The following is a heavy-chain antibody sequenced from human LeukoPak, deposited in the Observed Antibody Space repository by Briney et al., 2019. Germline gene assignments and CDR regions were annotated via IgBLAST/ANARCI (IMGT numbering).Heavy chain of an antibody. V-gene: IGHV1-18*04. Sequence: ASVKVSCKASGYTLTSYGISWVRQAPGQGLEWMGWISAYNGNTNYAQKLQGRVTMTTDTSTSTAYMELRSLRSDDTAVYYCARDNVVVTATTNFDYWGQGTLVTVSS. D-gene: IGHD2-21*02. CDR1: GYTLTSYG. CDR3: ARDNVVVTATTNFDY. CDR2: ISAYNGNT. J-gene: IGHJ4*02.